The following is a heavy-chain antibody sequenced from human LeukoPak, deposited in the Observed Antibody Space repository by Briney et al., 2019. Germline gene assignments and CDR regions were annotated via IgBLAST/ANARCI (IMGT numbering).Heavy chain of an antibody. CDR1: GGTFSSYA. CDR2: IIPIFGTA. D-gene: IGHD6-19*01. Sequence: ASVKVSCKASGGTFSSYAISWVRQAPGQGLEWMGGIIPIFGTANYAQKFQGRVTITTDESTSTAYMELSSLRSEDTAVYYCAVIKSNGWYYFDYWGQGTLVTVSS. CDR3: AVIKSNGWYYFDY. J-gene: IGHJ4*02. V-gene: IGHV1-69*05.